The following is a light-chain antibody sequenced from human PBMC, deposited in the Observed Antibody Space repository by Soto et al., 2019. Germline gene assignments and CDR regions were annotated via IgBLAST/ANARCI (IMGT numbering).Light chain of an antibody. CDR2: GNN. Sequence: QSVLTQPPSVSGAPGQRVTISCTGSSSNIGAGYDVHWYQQLPGTAPKLLMYGNNNRPSGVPDRFSGSKSGTSASLAITGLQAEDEAEYYCQSYDSSLSGSVFGGGTKLTVL. CDR1: SSNIGAGYD. V-gene: IGLV1-40*01. CDR3: QSYDSSLSGSV. J-gene: IGLJ2*01.